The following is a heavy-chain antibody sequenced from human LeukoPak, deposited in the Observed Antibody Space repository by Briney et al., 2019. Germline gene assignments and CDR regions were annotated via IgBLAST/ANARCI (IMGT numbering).Heavy chain of an antibody. CDR1: GFIFDDYA. CDR2: IHWNSGSM. V-gene: IGHV3-9*01. CDR3: AKGSNYDFWSGYYFDY. D-gene: IGHD3-3*01. J-gene: IGHJ4*02. Sequence: GGSLRLSCVASGFIFDDYAMHWVRQAPGKGLEWVSGIHWNSGSMGYADSVKGRFTISRDNAKNSLYLQMNNLRAEDTALYYCAKGSNYDFWSGYYFDYWGQGALVTVSS.